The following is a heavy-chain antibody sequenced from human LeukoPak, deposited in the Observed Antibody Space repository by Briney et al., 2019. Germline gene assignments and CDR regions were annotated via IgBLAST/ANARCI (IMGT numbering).Heavy chain of an antibody. V-gene: IGHV3-23*01. Sequence: GGSLRLSCAASGFTFSSYGMSWVRQAPGKGLEWVSFISGSGGRIFYSDSVKGRFSVSRDNSKNTLYLQMNSLRVEDTAAYYCAKVYRPMASYADSDYWGQGTLVTVSS. J-gene: IGHJ4*02. CDR2: ISGSGGRI. D-gene: IGHD3-10*01. CDR3: AKVYRPMASYADSDY. CDR1: GFTFSSYG.